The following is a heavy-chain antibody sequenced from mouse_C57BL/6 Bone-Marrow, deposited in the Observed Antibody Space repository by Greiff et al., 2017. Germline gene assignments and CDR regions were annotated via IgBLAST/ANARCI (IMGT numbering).Heavy chain of an antibody. V-gene: IGHV14-3*01. CDR3: ALSPYWYFDV. CDR2: IDPANGNT. J-gene: IGHJ1*03. Sequence: EVKLMESVAELVRPGASVKLSCTASGFNIKNTYMTWVKQRPEQGLEWIGRIDPANGNTKYAAQFKGKATITADTSSNTAYLQLSSLTAEDTAIYCCALSPYWYFDVWGTGTTVTVSS. CDR1: GFNIKNTY.